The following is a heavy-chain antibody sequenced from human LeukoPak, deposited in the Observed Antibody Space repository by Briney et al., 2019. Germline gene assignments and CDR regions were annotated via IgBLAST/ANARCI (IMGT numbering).Heavy chain of an antibody. D-gene: IGHD3-10*01. J-gene: IGHJ4*02. CDR3: AKDRGITMVRGVITPSLNFDY. Sequence: TGGSLRLSCAASGFTFSSYAMSWVRQAPGKGLEWVSAISGSGGSTYYADSVKGRFTISRDNSKNTLYLQMNSLRAEDTAVYYCAKDRGITMVRGVITPSLNFDYWGQGTLVTVSS. CDR2: ISGSGGST. CDR1: GFTFSSYA. V-gene: IGHV3-23*01.